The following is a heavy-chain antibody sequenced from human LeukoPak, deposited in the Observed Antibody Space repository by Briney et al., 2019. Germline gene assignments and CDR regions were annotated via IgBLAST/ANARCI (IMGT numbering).Heavy chain of an antibody. Sequence: PSETLSLTCAAYGWSFSGYYWSWIRQPPGKGLEWIGEIKHNGSTNYNPSLKSRVTISVDTSKNQFSLKLSSVTAADTAVYYCARGTNGGGSTSPKYYYYMDVWGKGTTVTVSS. CDR1: GWSFSGYY. V-gene: IGHV4-34*01. CDR3: ARGTNGGGSTSPKYYYYMDV. CDR2: IKHNGST. J-gene: IGHJ6*03. D-gene: IGHD2-15*01.